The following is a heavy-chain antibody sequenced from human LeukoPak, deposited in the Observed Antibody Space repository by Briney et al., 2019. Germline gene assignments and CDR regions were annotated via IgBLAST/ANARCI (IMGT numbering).Heavy chain of an antibody. Sequence: PGGSLRLSCAAAGFTFSDYGMNWVRQAPGKGLEWVSGISGSGISTYYADSVKGRFTISRDNSKNTLYLQINSLRVEDTAVYYCAKSWNYYDSSGDDALDIWGQGTMVTASS. D-gene: IGHD3-22*01. CDR2: ISGSGIST. CDR3: AKSWNYYDSSGDDALDI. CDR1: GFTFSDYG. J-gene: IGHJ3*02. V-gene: IGHV3-23*01.